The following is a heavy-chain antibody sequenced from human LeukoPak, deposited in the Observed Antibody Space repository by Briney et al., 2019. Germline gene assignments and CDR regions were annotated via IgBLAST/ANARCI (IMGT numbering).Heavy chain of an antibody. D-gene: IGHD3-10*01. CDR3: VLLWFGEQGFDY. J-gene: IGHJ4*02. CDR2: ISAYNGNT. V-gene: IGHV1-18*01. Sequence: GASVKVSCKASGYTFTSYGISWVRQPPGQGLEWMGWISAYNGNTNYAQKLHGRVTMTTDTSTSTAYMELRSLRSDDTAVYYCVLLWFGEQGFDYWGQGTLVTVSS. CDR1: GYTFTSYG.